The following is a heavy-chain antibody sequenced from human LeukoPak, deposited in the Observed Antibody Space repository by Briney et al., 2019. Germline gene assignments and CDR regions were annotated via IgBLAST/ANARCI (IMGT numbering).Heavy chain of an antibody. CDR3: ARDRPRYCGRTSCPVDY. CDR2: ISTSNSYI. CDR1: GFSFSSYN. Sequence: RGSLRLSCAASGFSFSSYNMNWVRVAPGKGLEWVSSISTSNSYIYYADSVKGRFTISRDNAQSSLYLQMNSLTAEDTAVYYCARDRPRYCGRTSCPVDYWGQGILVTVSS. V-gene: IGHV3-21*01. D-gene: IGHD2-2*01. J-gene: IGHJ4*02.